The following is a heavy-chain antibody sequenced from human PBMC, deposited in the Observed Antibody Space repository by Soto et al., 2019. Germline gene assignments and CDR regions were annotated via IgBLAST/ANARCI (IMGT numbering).Heavy chain of an antibody. D-gene: IGHD3-16*01. CDR2: MNAKSGDT. Sequence: QAHLEQSGAEVKRPGASVKVSCKASGYTFSDFDINWLRQASGQGPEWMGWMNAKSGDTFFAQRFQRKFNMPWDTSLSTAYMEVGSLTSDDTARYYCARGNPFNYAGFDVWGQGTTVAVSS. V-gene: IGHV1-8*01. J-gene: IGHJ6*02. CDR3: ARGNPFNYAGFDV. CDR1: GYTFSDFD.